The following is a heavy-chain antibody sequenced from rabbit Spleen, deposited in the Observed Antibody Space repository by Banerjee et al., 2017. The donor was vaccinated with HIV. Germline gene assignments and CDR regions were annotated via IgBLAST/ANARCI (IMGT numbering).Heavy chain of an antibody. D-gene: IGHD1-1*01. CDR1: GFDFSSGYD. J-gene: IGHJ4*01. V-gene: IGHV1S45*01. CDR3: ARSGYVGGDYTWDL. CDR2: AYAGSSGGT. Sequence: QEQLVESGGGLVQPEGSLTLTCKGFGFDFSSGYDMCWVRQAPGKGLEWVACAYAGSSGGTYSATWAKGRFTISKTSSTTVTLQMTSLTAADTASYFCARSGYVGGDYTWDLWGQGTLVTVS.